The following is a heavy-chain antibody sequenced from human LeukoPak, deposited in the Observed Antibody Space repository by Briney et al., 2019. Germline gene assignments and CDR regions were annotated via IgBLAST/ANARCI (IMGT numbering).Heavy chain of an antibody. J-gene: IGHJ4*02. CDR3: ARLSGSYFFNSFDY. V-gene: IGHV4-39*01. CDR2: IYYSGST. Sequence: SETQSLTCTVSGGSISSNSYYWGWIRQPPGKGLEWIGSIYYSGSTYYNPSLKSRVTISVDTSKNQFSLKLSSVTAADTAVFYCARLSGSYFFNSFDYWGQGALVTVSS. D-gene: IGHD1-26*01. CDR1: GGSISSNSYY.